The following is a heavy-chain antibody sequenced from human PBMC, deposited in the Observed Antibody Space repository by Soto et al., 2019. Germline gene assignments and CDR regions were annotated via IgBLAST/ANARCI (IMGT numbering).Heavy chain of an antibody. CDR2: VSGSGGST. Sequence: EVQLLESGGGLVQPGASLRLSCAASGFTFSSYAMSWVRQAPGKGLEWVSGVSGSGGSTYYADSVKGRFTISRDNSKNTLYLQMNSLRAEDTAVYYCAKDADFGVVISYYFDYWGQGTLVSVSS. CDR3: AKDADFGVVISYYFDY. J-gene: IGHJ4*02. CDR1: GFTFSSYA. D-gene: IGHD3-3*01. V-gene: IGHV3-23*01.